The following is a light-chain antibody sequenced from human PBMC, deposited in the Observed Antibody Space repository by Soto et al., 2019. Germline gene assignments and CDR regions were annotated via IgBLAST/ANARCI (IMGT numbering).Light chain of an antibody. Sequence: VVLTQYPATLSVSPGETATFSCRASHNIGNNLAWYQHKPGQAPRLLISYASSGATGIPGRFSGSGSGTEFALSISSLQSEDSAVYYCQHFYNLPVTFGGETKVEL. CDR3: QHFYNLPVT. CDR2: YAS. CDR1: HNIGNN. V-gene: IGKV3-15*01. J-gene: IGKJ4*01.